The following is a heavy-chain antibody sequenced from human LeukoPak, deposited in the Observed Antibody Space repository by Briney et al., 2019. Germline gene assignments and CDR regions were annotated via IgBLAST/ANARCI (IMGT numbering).Heavy chain of an antibody. CDR1: GFTFSGFW. CDR3: AREGPAGTGAFDI. V-gene: IGHV3-74*01. J-gene: IGHJ3*02. D-gene: IGHD1-1*01. CDR2: ISFDGSDA. Sequence: GGSLRLSCAASGFTFSGFWMHWVRQAPGKGLVWVSCISFDGSDATYADSVKGRFTISRDNAKNTLYLQMSSLRSEDTAVYYCAREGPAGTGAFDIWGQGTMVTVSS.